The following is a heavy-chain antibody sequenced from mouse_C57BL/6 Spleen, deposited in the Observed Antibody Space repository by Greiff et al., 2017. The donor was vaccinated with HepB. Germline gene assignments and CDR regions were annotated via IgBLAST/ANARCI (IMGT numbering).Heavy chain of an antibody. CDR3: ARRGLGVLDY. CDR2: IDPSDSYT. Sequence: VQLQQPGAELVKPGASVKLSCKASGYTFTSYWMQWVKQRPGQGLEWIGEIDPSDSYTNYNQKFKGKATLTVDTSSSTAYMQLSSLTSEDSAVYYCARRGLGVLDYWGQGTTLTGSS. CDR1: GYTFTSYW. V-gene: IGHV1-50*01. J-gene: IGHJ2*01.